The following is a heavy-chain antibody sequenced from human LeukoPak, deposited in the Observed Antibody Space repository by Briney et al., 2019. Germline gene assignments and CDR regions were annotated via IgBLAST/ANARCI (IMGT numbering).Heavy chain of an antibody. Sequence: GGSLRLSCTGSGVTFEDYYLSWIRQAPGKGLEWISYVSSTGGDKFYADSVKGRFTISRDNARNSVCMEMNDLIDEDTAFYYCARGENGSFDRWGQGTLVTVSS. D-gene: IGHD3-10*01. J-gene: IGHJ4*02. CDR2: VSSTGGDK. V-gene: IGHV3-11*01. CDR1: GVTFEDYY. CDR3: ARGENGSFDR.